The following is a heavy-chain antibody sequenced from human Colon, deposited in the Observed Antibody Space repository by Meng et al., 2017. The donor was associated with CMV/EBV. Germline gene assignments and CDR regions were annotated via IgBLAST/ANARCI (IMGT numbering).Heavy chain of an antibody. Sequence: GESLKISCAASGFMFSDYGFHWVRQAPGKGLEWVALISNDATIKYFADSVKGRFSISRDNSNNTMFLHMNSLRPGDTAVYYCVRGRYYGVAFGGVPFFDYWGQGTTVTVSS. CDR2: ISNDATIK. CDR1: GFMFSDYG. V-gene: IGHV3-30*03. J-gene: IGHJ4*03. CDR3: VRGRYYGVAFGGVPFFDY. D-gene: IGHD3-16*01.